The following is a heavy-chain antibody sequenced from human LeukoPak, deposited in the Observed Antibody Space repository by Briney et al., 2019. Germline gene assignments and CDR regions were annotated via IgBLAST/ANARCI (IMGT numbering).Heavy chain of an antibody. V-gene: IGHV3-30*04. CDR2: ISYDGSNK. D-gene: IGHD6-19*01. Sequence: PGRSLRPSCAASGFTFSSYAMHWVRQAPGKGLEWVAVISYDGSNKYYADSVKGRFTISRDNSKNTLYLQMNSLRAEDTAVYYCAKGVYSSGWYNWFDPWGQGTLVTVSS. CDR3: AKGVYSSGWYNWFDP. J-gene: IGHJ5*02. CDR1: GFTFSSYA.